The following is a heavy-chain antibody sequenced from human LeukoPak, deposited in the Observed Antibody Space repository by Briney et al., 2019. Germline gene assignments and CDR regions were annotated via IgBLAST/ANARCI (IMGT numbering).Heavy chain of an antibody. V-gene: IGHV1-8*03. J-gene: IGHJ6*03. Sequence: GAPVKVSCKASGYTFTNYDINWVRQATVQGLEWMGWLNPNNRKTGYAQKFQGRVTITRDTSISTAYMELSSLRSEDTAVYYCPRRARDCSRTTCFNYYHYTDVWGKGTTLTVSS. CDR1: GYTFTNYD. CDR2: LNPNNRKT. D-gene: IGHD2-2*01. CDR3: PRRARDCSRTTCFNYYHYTDV.